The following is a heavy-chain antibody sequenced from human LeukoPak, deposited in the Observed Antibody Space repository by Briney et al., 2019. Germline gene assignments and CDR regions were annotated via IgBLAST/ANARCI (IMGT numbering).Heavy chain of an antibody. CDR1: GFTVSTNY. CDR3: ARGFRSVTTWGYFDY. V-gene: IGHV3-66*01. J-gene: IGHJ4*02. Sequence: GGSLRLSWAASGFTVSTNYMSWVRQAPGKGLEWVSLIYSGGGTYYADSVKGRFTISRDNSRNTLSLQMNSLRVDDTAVYYCARGFRSVTTWGYFDYWGQGALVTVSS. D-gene: IGHD4-17*01. CDR2: IYSGGGT.